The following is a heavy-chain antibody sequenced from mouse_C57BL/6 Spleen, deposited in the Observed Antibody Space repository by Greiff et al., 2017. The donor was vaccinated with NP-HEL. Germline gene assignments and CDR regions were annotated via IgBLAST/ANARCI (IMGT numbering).Heavy chain of an antibody. Sequence: QVQLQQSGAELVKPGASVKLSCKASGYTFTSYWMHWVKQRPGQGLEWIGMIHPNSGSTNYNEKFKSKATLTVDKSSSTAYMQLSSLTSEDSAVYYCARSAYYSNWGFDYWGQGTTLTVSS. CDR2: IHPNSGST. J-gene: IGHJ2*01. CDR1: GYTFTSYW. V-gene: IGHV1-64*01. D-gene: IGHD2-5*01. CDR3: ARSAYYSNWGFDY.